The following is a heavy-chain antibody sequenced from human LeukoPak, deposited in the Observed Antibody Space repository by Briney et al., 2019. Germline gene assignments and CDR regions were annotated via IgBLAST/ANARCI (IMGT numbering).Heavy chain of an antibody. Sequence: GGSLRLSCAVSGFTFSSYWMTWVRQAPGKGLEWVANIKQDGSDTYSVESVKGRFTISRDNAKNSLYLEMNSLRVEDTAVYYCATSGYSGYGIDYWGQGTLVAVSS. J-gene: IGHJ4*02. CDR2: IKQDGSDT. CDR1: GFTFSSYW. D-gene: IGHD5-12*01. CDR3: ATSGYSGYGIDY. V-gene: IGHV3-7*03.